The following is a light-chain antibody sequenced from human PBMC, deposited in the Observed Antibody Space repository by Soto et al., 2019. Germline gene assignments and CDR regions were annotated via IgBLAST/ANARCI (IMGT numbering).Light chain of an antibody. J-gene: IGKJ1*01. V-gene: IGKV1-5*01. CDR1: QSISSW. Sequence: DIQMTQSPSTLSASVGERVTITCRASQSISSWLAWYQQKPGKAPKLLIYDASSLESGVPSRFSGSGSGTEFTLTIISLQPDDFATYYCQQYNSYSPTFGQGTKVDIK. CDR2: DAS. CDR3: QQYNSYSPT.